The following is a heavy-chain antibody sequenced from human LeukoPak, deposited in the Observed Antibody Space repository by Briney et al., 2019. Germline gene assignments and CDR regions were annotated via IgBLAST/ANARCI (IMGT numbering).Heavy chain of an antibody. J-gene: IGHJ4*02. Sequence: PSETLSLTCTVSGGSISSYYWSWIRQPPGKGLKWIGYIYYSGSTSYNPSLKSRVTISVDTSKNQFSLKLNSVTAADTAVYYCARQGPLTTAVTTRTNPFDYWGQGTLVTVSS. V-gene: IGHV4-59*08. D-gene: IGHD4-11*01. CDR1: GGSISSYY. CDR3: ARQGPLTTAVTTRTNPFDY. CDR2: IYYSGST.